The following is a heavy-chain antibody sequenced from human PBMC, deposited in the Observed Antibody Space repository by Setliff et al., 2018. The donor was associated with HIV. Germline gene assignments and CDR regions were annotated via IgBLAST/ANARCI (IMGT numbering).Heavy chain of an antibody. CDR1: GGSVSSPSYY. Sequence: PSETLSLTCAVSGGSVSSPSYYWGWIRQPPGKGLEWIGSVYNSGITFKNPSLKSRVTISLDTARNQFSLELTSVTATDTAVYYCARDRRDDYYLTAYFDSLGQGTVVTVSS. J-gene: IGHJ4*02. CDR2: VYNSGIT. D-gene: IGHD1-26*01. CDR3: ARDRRDDYYLTAYFDS. V-gene: IGHV4-39*07.